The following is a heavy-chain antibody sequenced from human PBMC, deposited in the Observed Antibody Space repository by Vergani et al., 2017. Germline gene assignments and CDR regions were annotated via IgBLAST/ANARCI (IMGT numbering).Heavy chain of an antibody. CDR2: IYYSGST. CDR3: ARHVRGGNLLGY. D-gene: IGHD4-23*01. J-gene: IGHJ4*02. Sequence: QLQLQESGPGLVKPSETLSLTCTVSGGSISSSSYYWGWIRQPPGKGLEWIGSIYYSGSTYYNPSLKSRVTISVDTSKNQFSLKLSSVTAADTAVYYCARHVRGGNLLGYWGQGTLVTVSS. V-gene: IGHV4-39*01. CDR1: GGSISSSSYY.